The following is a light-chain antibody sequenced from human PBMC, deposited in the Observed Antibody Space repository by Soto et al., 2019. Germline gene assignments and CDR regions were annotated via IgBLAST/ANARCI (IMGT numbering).Light chain of an antibody. V-gene: IGLV2-11*01. CDR2: DVS. CDR1: SSDVGGYNY. Sequence: QSALTQPRSVSGSPGQSVTISCTGTSSDVGGYNYVSWYQQHPGKAPKLMIYDVSKRPSGVPDRFSGSKSGNTASLTISGLQAEDEADYYCCSYAGTKGFSYVFGTGTKVTVL. CDR3: CSYAGTKGFSYV. J-gene: IGLJ1*01.